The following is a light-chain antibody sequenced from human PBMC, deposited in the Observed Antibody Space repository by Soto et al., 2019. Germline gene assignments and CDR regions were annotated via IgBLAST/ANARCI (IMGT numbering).Light chain of an antibody. Sequence: DIQMTQSPSSLSASVGDRVAITCRASQGVGTGLSWFQQKPGEDPNRLIYAASILQSGVTSRFSGSGSETEGTVTISSLQPEDFATYYCRQHDVHPGTVGQGTRVEIK. CDR3: RQHDVHPGT. J-gene: IGKJ1*01. CDR2: AAS. CDR1: QGVGTG. V-gene: IGKV1-17*01.